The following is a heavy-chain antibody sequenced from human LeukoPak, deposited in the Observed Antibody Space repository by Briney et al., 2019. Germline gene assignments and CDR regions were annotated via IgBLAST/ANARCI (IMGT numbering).Heavy chain of an antibody. CDR3: AISFAYYGSASYYRAFDI. D-gene: IGHD3-10*01. CDR1: GGTFSSYA. J-gene: IGHJ3*02. V-gene: IGHV1-69*13. CDR2: IIPIFGTA. Sequence: GASVEVSCKASGGTFSSYAISWVRQAPGQGLEWMGGIIPIFGTANYAQKFQGRVTITADESTSTAYMELSSLRSEDTAVYYCAISFAYYGSASYYRAFDIWGQGTMVTVSS.